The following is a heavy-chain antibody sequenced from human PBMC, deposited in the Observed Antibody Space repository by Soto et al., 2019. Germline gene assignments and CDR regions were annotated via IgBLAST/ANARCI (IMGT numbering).Heavy chain of an antibody. V-gene: IGHV3-30*18. J-gene: IGHJ6*02. CDR3: VKDGSSGWPYFYDMDV. Sequence: RSLRLSCAASGFTFSSYGMHCVRQAPGKGLEWVAVISYDGRNKYYADAVKGRFTISRDNSKNTLYLQMSSLRAEDTAVYYCVKDGSSGWPYFYDMDVWGQGTTVTVSS. CDR1: GFTFSSYG. D-gene: IGHD6-19*01. CDR2: ISYDGRNK.